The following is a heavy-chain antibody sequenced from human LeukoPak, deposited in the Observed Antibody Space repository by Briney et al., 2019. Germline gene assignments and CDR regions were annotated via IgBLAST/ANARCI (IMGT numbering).Heavy chain of an antibody. Sequence: ASVKVSCKASGYTFTGYYMHWVRQAPGQGLEWMGWINPNSGGTNYAQKFQGRVTMTRDTSISTAYLQWSSLKASDTAMYYCARRTTVFDYWGQGTLVTVSS. D-gene: IGHD4-17*01. CDR3: ARRTTVFDY. J-gene: IGHJ4*02. CDR1: GYTFTGYY. CDR2: INPNSGGT. V-gene: IGHV1-2*02.